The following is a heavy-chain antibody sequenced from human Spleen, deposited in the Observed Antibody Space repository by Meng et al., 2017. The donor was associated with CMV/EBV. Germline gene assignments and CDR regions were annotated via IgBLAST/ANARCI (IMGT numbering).Heavy chain of an antibody. J-gene: IGHJ3*02. D-gene: IGHD4-23*01. CDR3: AIYGGRGGDFDN. Sequence: GESLKISCAASGFTFSRYAMSWVRQAPGKGLEWVSVIYTYGTIYYADSVKGRFTISRDNSKNTVYLQMDNLRPEDTALYYCAIYGGRGGDFDNWGQGTMVTVSS. V-gene: IGHV3-53*05. CDR2: IYTYGTI. CDR1: GFTFSRYA.